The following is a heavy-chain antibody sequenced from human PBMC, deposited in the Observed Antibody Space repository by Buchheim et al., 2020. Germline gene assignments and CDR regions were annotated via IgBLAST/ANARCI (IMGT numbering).Heavy chain of an antibody. CDR2: IYYSGST. D-gene: IGHD5-12*01. V-gene: IGHV4-39*01. Sequence: QLQLQESGPGLVKPSETLFLTCTVSGGSISSSSYYWGWIRQPPGKGLEWIGSIYYSGSTYYNPSLKSRVTISVDTSKNQISLKLSSVTAADTAVYYCARQEGGYGEYYFDYWGQGTL. J-gene: IGHJ4*02. CDR3: ARQEGGYGEYYFDY. CDR1: GGSISSSSYY.